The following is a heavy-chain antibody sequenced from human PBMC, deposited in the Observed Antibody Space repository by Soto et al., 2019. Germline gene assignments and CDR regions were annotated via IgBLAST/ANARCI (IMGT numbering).Heavy chain of an antibody. Sequence: EVQLVESGGGLVKPGGSLRLSCAASGFTFSNAWMNWVRQAPGKGLEWVGRIKSKTDGGTTDYAAPVKGRFTISRDDSKNTLYLQMNSLKTEDTAVYYCIEGGGGIGAAADRFYYYYGMDVWGEGTTVTVSS. D-gene: IGHD6-13*01. V-gene: IGHV3-15*07. J-gene: IGHJ6*04. CDR1: GFTFSNAW. CDR2: IKSKTDGGTT. CDR3: IEGGGGIGAAADRFYYYYGMDV.